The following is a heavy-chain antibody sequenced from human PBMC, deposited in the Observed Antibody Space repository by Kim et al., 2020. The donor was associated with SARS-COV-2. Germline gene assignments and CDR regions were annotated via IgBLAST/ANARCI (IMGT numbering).Heavy chain of an antibody. V-gene: IGHV3-73*01. Sequence: GGSLRLSCTASGLTFSDSAMHWVRQASGKGLEWVGRIRSKSNSYETAYAASVKGRFTISIDDSKNTVYLQMNSLKTEDTALYSSTRGPAYSESYWDAFDIWGQGAMATVSP. CDR2: IRSKSNSYET. D-gene: IGHD1-26*01. CDR1: GLTFSDSA. J-gene: IGHJ3*02. CDR3: TRGPAYSESYWDAFDI.